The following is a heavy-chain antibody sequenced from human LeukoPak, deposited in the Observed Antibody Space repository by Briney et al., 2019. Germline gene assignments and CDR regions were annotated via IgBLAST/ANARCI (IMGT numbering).Heavy chain of an antibody. D-gene: IGHD3-22*01. Sequence: PSESLSLTCRVSGASINSGSNYWGWIRQPPGKTLEWFGSIYSSGSTYYNPSLKSRVIIMINTPKNHFSLTLSSVTAADTDVYYCARGRFDYYDSSGYYRPREYYSYYYYMDVWGKGTTVTISS. V-gene: IGHV4-39*07. CDR1: GASINSGSNY. J-gene: IGHJ6*03. CDR3: ARGRFDYYDSSGYYRPREYYSYYYYMDV. CDR2: IYSSGST.